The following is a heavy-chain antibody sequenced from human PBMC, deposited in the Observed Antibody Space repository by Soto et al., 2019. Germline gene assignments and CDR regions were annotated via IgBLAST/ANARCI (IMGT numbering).Heavy chain of an antibody. Sequence: EVQLVESGGGLVQPGGSLRLSCAASGFTFSTYWMSWVRQAPGKGLEWVANIKQDGSETYYVDSVKGRFTISRDNAKNSLYLQMKVLRAEDTAVYYCARDSGTSDYWGQGTLVTVSS. D-gene: IGHD1-1*01. CDR2: IKQDGSET. CDR3: ARDSGTSDY. J-gene: IGHJ4*02. V-gene: IGHV3-7*01. CDR1: GFTFSTYW.